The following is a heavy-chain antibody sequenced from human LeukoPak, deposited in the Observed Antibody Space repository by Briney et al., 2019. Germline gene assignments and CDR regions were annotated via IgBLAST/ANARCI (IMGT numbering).Heavy chain of an antibody. CDR2: IYPGDSGP. CDR3: GMSGDRVPLQDDVFDV. D-gene: IGHD1-26*01. Sequence: GESLKISCKVSGYSFPSYCIGWVRQMPGKGLEWMGIIYPGDSGPTYSPSFQGQVTISVDKSINTPYLQWSSLQASDTAMYYCGMSGDRVPLQDDVFDVWGQGTMVTVST. J-gene: IGHJ3*01. CDR1: GYSFPSYC. V-gene: IGHV5-51*01.